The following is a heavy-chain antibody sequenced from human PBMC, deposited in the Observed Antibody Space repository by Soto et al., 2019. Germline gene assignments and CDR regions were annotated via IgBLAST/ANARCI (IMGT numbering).Heavy chain of an antibody. J-gene: IGHJ6*02. CDR2: INHSGST. CDR3: ARRKLLNYYYYYGMDV. Sequence: SVKRSLRYSVDGVSFSGYYWSWIRPTPGKGLEWIGEINHSGSTNYNPSLKSRVTISVDTSKNQFSLKLSSVTAADTAVYYCARRKLLNYYYYYGMDVWGQGTTVTVS. CDR1: GVSFSGYY. D-gene: IGHD2-15*01. V-gene: IGHV4-34*01.